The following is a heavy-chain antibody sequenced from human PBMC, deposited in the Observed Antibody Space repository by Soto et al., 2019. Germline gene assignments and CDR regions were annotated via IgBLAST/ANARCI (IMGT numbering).Heavy chain of an antibody. CDR2: IKSKTDGGTT. Sequence: GGSLRLSCAASGFTFSNAWMNWVRQAPGKGLEWVGRIKSKTDGGTTDYAAPVKGRFTISRDDSKNTLYLQMNSLKTEDTAVYYCTTDPNLPHRGGDTLRFLEWYNYYYYGMDVWGQGTTVTVSS. CDR1: GFTFSNAW. V-gene: IGHV3-15*07. D-gene: IGHD3-3*01. J-gene: IGHJ6*02. CDR3: TTDPNLPHRGGDTLRFLEWYNYYYYGMDV.